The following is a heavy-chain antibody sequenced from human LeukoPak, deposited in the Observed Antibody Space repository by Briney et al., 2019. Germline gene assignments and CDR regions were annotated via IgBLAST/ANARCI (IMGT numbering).Heavy chain of an antibody. D-gene: IGHD3-22*01. CDR2: ISAYNGNT. Sequence: ASVNVSCKASGYTFTSYGISWVRQAPGQGLEWMGWISAYNGNTNYAQKLQGRVTMTTDTSTSTAYMELRSLRSDDTAVYYCARDLACDSSGYYSRIAHNVDYWGQGTLVTVSS. CDR3: ARDLACDSSGYYSRIAHNVDY. J-gene: IGHJ4*02. V-gene: IGHV1-18*01. CDR1: GYTFTSYG.